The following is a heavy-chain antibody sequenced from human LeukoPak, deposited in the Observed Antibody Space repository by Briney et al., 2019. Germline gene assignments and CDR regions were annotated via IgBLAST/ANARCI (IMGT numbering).Heavy chain of an antibody. CDR2: IYPGDSDT. Sequence: GESLKISGMGSGYSFTSYWIGGVRQMPGKGLDGMGIIYPGDSDTRYSPSCQGQVTISADKSISTAHMQWSRLRAEDTAIYYCARLGAYRASDIWGQGTMVTVSA. D-gene: IGHD3-16*01. CDR3: ARLGAYRASDI. CDR1: GYSFTSYW. V-gene: IGHV5-51*01. J-gene: IGHJ3*02.